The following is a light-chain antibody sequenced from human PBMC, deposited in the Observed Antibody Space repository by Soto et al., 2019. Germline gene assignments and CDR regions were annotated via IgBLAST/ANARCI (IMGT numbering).Light chain of an antibody. Sequence: DIQMTQSPSSLSASVGARVTITCRASQIISSYLNWYQQKPGKAPKLLIYAASSLQSGFPSRFSGSGSGTDFTLNISSLQPEDFAIYYCQHSYSTPYTFGQGTKLEIK. J-gene: IGKJ2*01. V-gene: IGKV1-39*01. CDR2: AAS. CDR3: QHSYSTPYT. CDR1: QIISSY.